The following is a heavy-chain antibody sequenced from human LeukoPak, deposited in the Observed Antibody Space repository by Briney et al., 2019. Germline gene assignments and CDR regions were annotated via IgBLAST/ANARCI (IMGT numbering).Heavy chain of an antibody. CDR2: ITTDGSGT. V-gene: IGHV3-74*01. D-gene: IGHD1-26*01. CDR3: ARGAIVGANFDY. CDR1: GFTFGRYW. Sequence: GGSLRLSCADSGFTFGRYWMHWVRQAPGKGLVWVSHITTDGSGTSYADSVKGRFTISRDNAKNTLYLQMNSLRAEDTAVYCARGAIVGANFDYWGQGTLVTVSS. J-gene: IGHJ4*02.